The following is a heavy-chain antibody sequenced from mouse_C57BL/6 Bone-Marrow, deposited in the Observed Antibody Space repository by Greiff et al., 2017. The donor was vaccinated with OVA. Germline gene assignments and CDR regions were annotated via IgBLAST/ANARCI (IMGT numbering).Heavy chain of an antibody. D-gene: IGHD1-1*01. CDR1: GYTFTSYW. J-gene: IGHJ4*01. V-gene: IGHV1-69*01. CDR3: FTTVVGRAMDY. Sequence: VQLQQPGAELVLPGAPVKLSCKAPGYTFTSYWMHWVKQRPGHGLEWIGEIDPSDSFTNYNQKITGKTTLTVDKTSSTAYMQLSSLTSEDSAVYYCFTTVVGRAMDYWGQGTSVTVSS. CDR2: IDPSDSFT.